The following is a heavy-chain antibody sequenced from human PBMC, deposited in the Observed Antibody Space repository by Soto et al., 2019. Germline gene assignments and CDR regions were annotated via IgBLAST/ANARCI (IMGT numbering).Heavy chain of an antibody. CDR3: AKDRRTWNHCIYYGMDA. Sequence: GGSLRLSCAASGFTFSGYGMHWVRQAPGKGLEWVAFISYDGSNKYHADSVKGRFTISRDNSKNTLYLQVNSLRAEDTAVYYCAKDRRTWNHCIYYGMDAWGQGTTVTVSS. V-gene: IGHV3-30*18. D-gene: IGHD1-1*01. CDR2: ISYDGSNK. J-gene: IGHJ6*02. CDR1: GFTFSGYG.